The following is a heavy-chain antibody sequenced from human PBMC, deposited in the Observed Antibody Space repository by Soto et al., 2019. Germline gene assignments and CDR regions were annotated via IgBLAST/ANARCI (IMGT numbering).Heavy chain of an antibody. V-gene: IGHV4-31*03. CDR1: GGSISSGGYC. CDR2: SYYSGST. CDR3: ARDPGSYMVRGVIISGWFDP. D-gene: IGHD3-10*01. J-gene: IGHJ5*02. Sequence: PSETLSLTCSVPGGSISSGGYCWSGIRQHAGQGLEWIGYSYYSGSTYYNPSLKSRVTISVDTSKNQFSLKLSSVTAADTAVYYCARDPGSYMVRGVIISGWFDPWGQGTLVTVSS.